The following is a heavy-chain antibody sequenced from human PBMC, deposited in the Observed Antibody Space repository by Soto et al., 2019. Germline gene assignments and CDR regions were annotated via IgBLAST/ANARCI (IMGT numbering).Heavy chain of an antibody. CDR1: GASITTSYC. CDR3: VRRSGGTYLTLGY. D-gene: IGHD3-10*01. CDR2: MYYSGST. V-gene: IGHV4-39*01. J-gene: IGHJ4*02. Sequence: PSETLSLTCTVSGASITTSYCWGWIRQPPGKGLEWIGDMYYSGSTYYNPSLKSRVTMSVDTSKNQFSLNLSSVTAADTAVYYCVRRSGGTYLTLGYWGQGTQVTVSS.